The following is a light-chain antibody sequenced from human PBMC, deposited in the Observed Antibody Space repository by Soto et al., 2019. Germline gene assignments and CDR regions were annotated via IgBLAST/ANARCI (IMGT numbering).Light chain of an antibody. V-gene: IGLV3-1*01. CDR1: HVGDKY. CDR2: QDT. J-gene: IGLJ1*01. CDR3: QAWDSSTYV. Sequence: SYELTQPPSVSVSPGQTASITCSGDHVGDKYACWYQQKAGQSPVLVIYQDTKRPSGIPDRFSGSNSGNTATLTISGTQAMDEADYYGQAWDSSTYVFGTGTKITVL.